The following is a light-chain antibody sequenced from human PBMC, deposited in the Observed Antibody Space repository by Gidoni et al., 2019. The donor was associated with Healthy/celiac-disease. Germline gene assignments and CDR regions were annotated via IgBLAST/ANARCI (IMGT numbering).Light chain of an antibody. Sequence: EIVLTQSPATLSLSPGERATLSCRASQSVSSYLAWYHQKPGQAPRLLIYDASNRATGIPARFSGSGSGTDFTLTISSLEPEDFAVYYCQQRSNWTFTFGPXTKVDIK. CDR3: QQRSNWTFT. CDR2: DAS. V-gene: IGKV3-11*01. CDR1: QSVSSY. J-gene: IGKJ3*01.